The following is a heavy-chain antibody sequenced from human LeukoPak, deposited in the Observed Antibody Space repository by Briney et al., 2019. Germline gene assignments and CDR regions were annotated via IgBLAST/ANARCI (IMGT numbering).Heavy chain of an antibody. CDR1: GYTFTDYY. V-gene: IGHV1-2*02. D-gene: IGHD6-19*01. CDR2: INPNSGGT. J-gene: IGHJ4*02. Sequence: ASVKVSCKASGYTFTDYYMRWVRQAPGQGLEWMGWINPNSGGTNYAQKFQGRVTMTRDTSISTAYMELSRLRSDDTAVYYCARVGKQWLPVFYFDYWGQGTLVTVSS. CDR3: ARVGKQWLPVFYFDY.